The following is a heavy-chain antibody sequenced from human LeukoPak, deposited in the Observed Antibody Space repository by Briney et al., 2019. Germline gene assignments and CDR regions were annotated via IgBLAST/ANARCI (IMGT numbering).Heavy chain of an antibody. CDR2: ISSSSSYI. J-gene: IGHJ4*02. CDR3: ARYLNSRYGSRYFDY. V-gene: IGHV3-21*01. D-gene: IGHD3-10*01. Sequence: GGSLRLSCAASGFTFSSYSMNWVRQAPGKGLEWVSSISSSSSYIYYADSVKGRFTISRDNAKNSLYLQMNSLRAEDTAVYYCARYLNSRYGSRYFDYWGQGTLVTVSS. CDR1: GFTFSSYS.